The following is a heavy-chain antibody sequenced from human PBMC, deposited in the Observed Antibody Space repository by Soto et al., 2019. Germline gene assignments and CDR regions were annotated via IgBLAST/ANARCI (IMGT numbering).Heavy chain of an antibody. J-gene: IGHJ3*02. CDR1: GYPVTAYY. Sequence: QLHLVQSGAVVKKPGASVTVSCSASGYPVTAYYMHWVRQAPGRGLEWMVGINPATGAARYTQTFQGRVTLARDTSTSTVFKERSGLTSEDTAVFYWARGGGVGVAGSAAFDMWGQGTLVTVSS. V-gene: IGHV1-46*01. D-gene: IGHD3-3*01. CDR2: INPATGAA. CDR3: ARGGGVGVAGSAAFDM.